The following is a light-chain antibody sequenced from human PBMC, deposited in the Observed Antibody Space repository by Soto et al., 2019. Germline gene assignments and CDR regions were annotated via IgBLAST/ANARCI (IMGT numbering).Light chain of an antibody. Sequence: QSALTQPASVSGSPGQSITISCTGTSSDVGGYNSVSWYQHHPGKAPKLMIYDVSNRSSGVSSRFSGSKSDNTASLTISGLQAEDEADYYCKSCTSRSTYVFGTGTKLTVL. CDR1: SSDVGGYNS. CDR3: KSCTSRSTYV. J-gene: IGLJ1*01. CDR2: DVS. V-gene: IGLV2-14*03.